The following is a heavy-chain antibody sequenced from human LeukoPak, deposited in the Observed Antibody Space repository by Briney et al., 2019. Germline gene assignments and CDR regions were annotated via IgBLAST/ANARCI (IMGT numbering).Heavy chain of an antibody. J-gene: IGHJ4*02. D-gene: IGHD1-26*01. CDR3: ARDIGIVGAGAY. CDR2: ISAYNGNT. Sequence: ASVKVSCKASGYTFTSYDINWVRQATGQGLEWMGWISAYNGNTNYAQKLQGRVTMTTDTSTSTGYMELRSLRSDDTAVYYCARDIGIVGAGAYWGQGTLVTVSS. V-gene: IGHV1-18*01. CDR1: GYTFTSYD.